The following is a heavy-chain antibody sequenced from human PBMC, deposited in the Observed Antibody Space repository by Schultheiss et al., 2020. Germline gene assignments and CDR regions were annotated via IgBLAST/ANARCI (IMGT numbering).Heavy chain of an antibody. D-gene: IGHD2-21*01. V-gene: IGHV3-15*07. CDR2: IKSKTDGGTT. Sequence: GGSLRLSCAASGFTFSSYGMHWVRQAPGKGLEWVGRIKSKTDGGTTDYAAPVKGRFTISRDDSKNTAYLQMNSLKTEDTAVYYCTRLGGGSRYGMDVWGQGTTVTVSS. CDR1: GFTFSSYG. J-gene: IGHJ6*02. CDR3: TRLGGGSRYGMDV.